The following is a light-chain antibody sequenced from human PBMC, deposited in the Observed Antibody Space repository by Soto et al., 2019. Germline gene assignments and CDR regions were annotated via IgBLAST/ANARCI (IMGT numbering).Light chain of an antibody. J-gene: IGLJ3*02. Sequence: QSALTQPASVSGSPGQSITISCTGTSSDVGSYNLVSWCQQHPGKAPKLMIYEGSKRPSGVSNRFSGSKSGNTASLTISGRQAEDEDDYYCCSYAGSGTWVFGGGTKLTVL. CDR2: EGS. V-gene: IGLV2-23*01. CDR1: SSDVGSYNL. CDR3: CSYAGSGTWV.